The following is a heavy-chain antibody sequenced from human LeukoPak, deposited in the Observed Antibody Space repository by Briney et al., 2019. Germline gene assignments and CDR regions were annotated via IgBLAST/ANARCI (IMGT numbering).Heavy chain of an antibody. CDR2: INGYGSIT. CDR3: ARDDPTVTTGPPVGS. CDR1: GFTFETYW. D-gene: IGHD4-17*01. V-gene: IGHV3-74*01. Sequence: GGSLRLSCAASGFTFETYWTHWVRQAPGKGLEWVSCINGYGSITNYADSVKGRFTISRDNAKNTLYLQMNSLRVEDTAVYYCARDDPTVTTGPPVGSWGQGTLVTVSS. J-gene: IGHJ4*02.